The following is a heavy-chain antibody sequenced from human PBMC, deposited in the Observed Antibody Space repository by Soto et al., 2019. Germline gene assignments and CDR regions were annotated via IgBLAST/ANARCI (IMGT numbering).Heavy chain of an antibody. CDR2: INAGNGNT. CDR3: ARNSSGWTKGFDY. V-gene: IGHV1-3*01. CDR1: GYTFTSYA. Sequence: ASLKFSCKASGYTFTSYAMHWVRQAPGQRLEWMGWINAGNGNTKYSQKFQGRVTITRDTSASTAYMELSSLRSEDTAVYYCARNSSGWTKGFDYWGQGTLVTVSS. D-gene: IGHD6-19*01. J-gene: IGHJ4*02.